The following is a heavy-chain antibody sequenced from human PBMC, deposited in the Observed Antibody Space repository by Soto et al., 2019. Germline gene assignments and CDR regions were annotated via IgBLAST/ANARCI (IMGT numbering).Heavy chain of an antibody. D-gene: IGHD2-21*02. CDR1: GYTFNTYY. Sequence: QVQLVQSGAEVRKPGASVKVSCKPSGYTFNTYYLHWLRQAPGQALEWMGVIHASGGGTTYAQKFLGRVTVTRDTSTTTVFMELSSLRSDDTAVYYCARGGHIAVVTASFDYWGQGTLVTVSS. V-gene: IGHV1-46*02. CDR3: ARGGHIAVVTASFDY. J-gene: IGHJ4*02. CDR2: IHASGGGT.